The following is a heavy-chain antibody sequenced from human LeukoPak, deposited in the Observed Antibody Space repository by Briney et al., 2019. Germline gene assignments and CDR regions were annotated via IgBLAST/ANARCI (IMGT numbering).Heavy chain of an antibody. V-gene: IGHV3-7*01. CDR1: GFTFSSYW. D-gene: IGHD4-17*01. CDR2: IKQDGSEK. CDR3: ARDSYGDYVLGAFDI. Sequence: GGSLRLSCAASGFTFSSYWMSWVRQAPGKGLEWVANIKQDGSEKHYVDSVKGRFTISRDNAKNSLYLQMNSLRAEDTAVYYCARDSYGDYVLGAFDIWGQGTMVTVSS. J-gene: IGHJ3*02.